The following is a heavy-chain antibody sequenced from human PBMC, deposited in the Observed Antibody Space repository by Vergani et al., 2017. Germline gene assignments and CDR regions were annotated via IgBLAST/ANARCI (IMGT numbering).Heavy chain of an antibody. Sequence: QVQLQESGPGLVRPSQTLSLTCTVSGGSISSGSYYWSWFRQPAGKGLEWIGRFYTGGGTSYNPPLKSRVTISVDTSKHQFSLQLSSVTAADTAVYYCARDPLYSPTWPFLLLDMDVWGQGTTVTVSS. D-gene: IGHD6-13*01. J-gene: IGHJ6*02. CDR3: ARDPLYSPTWPFLLLDMDV. CDR1: GGSISSGSYY. V-gene: IGHV4-61*02. CDR2: FYTGGGT.